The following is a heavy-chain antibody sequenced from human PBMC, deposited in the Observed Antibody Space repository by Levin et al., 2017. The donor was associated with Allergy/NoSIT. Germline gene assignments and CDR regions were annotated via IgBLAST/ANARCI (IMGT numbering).Heavy chain of an antibody. J-gene: IGHJ3*02. Sequence: PGGSLRLSCAASGFTFSDYYMSWIRQAPGKGLEWVSYISSSGSTIYYADSVKGRFTISRDNAKNSLYLQMNSLRAEDTAVYYCARDQNPHPLHLGELSLRTNDAFDIWGQGTMVTVSS. CDR3: ARDQNPHPLHLGELSLRTNDAFDI. CDR1: GFTFSDYY. CDR2: ISSSGSTI. V-gene: IGHV3-11*01. D-gene: IGHD3-16*02.